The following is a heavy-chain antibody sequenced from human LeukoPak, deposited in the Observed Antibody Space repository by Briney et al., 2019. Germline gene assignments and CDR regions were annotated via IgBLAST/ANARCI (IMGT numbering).Heavy chain of an antibody. Sequence: GGSLRLSCAASGFTFSSYAMSWVRQAPGKGLEWVSRINPDGSSTSYADSVKGRFTISRVNAKNTLYLQMNSLRAEDTAVYYCLIVGATSGGQGTLVTVSS. V-gene: IGHV3-74*01. CDR3: LIVGATS. D-gene: IGHD1-26*01. CDR1: GFTFSSYA. J-gene: IGHJ4*02. CDR2: INPDGSST.